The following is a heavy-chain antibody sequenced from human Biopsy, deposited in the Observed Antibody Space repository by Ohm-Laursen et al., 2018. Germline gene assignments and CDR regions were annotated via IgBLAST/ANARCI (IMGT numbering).Heavy chain of an antibody. V-gene: IGHV3-30*18. J-gene: IGHJ6*02. CDR2: ISFDGSDQ. CDR3: VKDRGAAGTDYYYGMDV. Sequence: SLRLSCAVSRFTFSTYGMHWVRQAPGKGLEWVAVISFDGSDQKYADSVKGRFTISRDNSKNTLYLQMNSLRAEDTAVFYCVKDRGAAGTDYYYGMDVWGQGTTVTASS. CDR1: RFTFSTYG. D-gene: IGHD3-10*01.